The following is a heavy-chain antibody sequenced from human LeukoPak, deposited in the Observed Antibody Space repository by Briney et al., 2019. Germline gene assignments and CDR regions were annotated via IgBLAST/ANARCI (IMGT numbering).Heavy chain of an antibody. D-gene: IGHD6-13*01. Sequence: SETLSLTCTVSGYSISSGYYWGWIRQPPGKGREGIGSIYHSGTTDYNPSLKRRVTISLDTSKNQFSLKLSSVTAADTAVYYCARCLIGAASNWFDPWGRGILVTVSS. CDR3: ARCLIGAASNWFDP. CDR1: GYSISSGYY. J-gene: IGHJ5*02. V-gene: IGHV4-38-2*02. CDR2: IYHSGTT.